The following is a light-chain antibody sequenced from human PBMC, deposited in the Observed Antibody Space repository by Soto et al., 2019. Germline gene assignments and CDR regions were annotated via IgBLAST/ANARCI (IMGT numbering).Light chain of an antibody. Sequence: QSVLTQPASVSGSPGQSITISCTGTSSDVGGYNFVSWYQQYPGKAPKLMIHDVTSRPSGVSNRFSGSKSGTTASLTISGLQAEYEADYYCSSYSGSNNFVFGTGTKVTVL. V-gene: IGLV2-14*01. J-gene: IGLJ1*01. CDR1: SSDVGGYNF. CDR3: SSYSGSNNFV. CDR2: DVT.